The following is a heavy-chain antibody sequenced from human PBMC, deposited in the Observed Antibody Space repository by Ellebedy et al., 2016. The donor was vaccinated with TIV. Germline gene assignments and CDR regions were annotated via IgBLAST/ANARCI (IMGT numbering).Heavy chain of an antibody. D-gene: IGHD2-21*02. Sequence: GESLKISXAASGFTFSSYWMHWVRQAPGKGLVWVSRINSDGSRIDYADSVKGRFTISRDNAKNTLYLQMNSLRAEDTAVYYCARDRHLVVTAILDYWGQGTLVTVSS. CDR2: INSDGSRI. CDR1: GFTFSSYW. CDR3: ARDRHLVVTAILDY. J-gene: IGHJ4*02. V-gene: IGHV3-74*01.